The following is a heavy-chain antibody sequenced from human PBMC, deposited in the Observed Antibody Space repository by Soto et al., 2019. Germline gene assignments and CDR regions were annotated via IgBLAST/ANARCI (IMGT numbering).Heavy chain of an antibody. Sequence: GGSLRLSCAASGFTFSDYYMSWIRQAPGKGLEWVSYISSSSSYTNYADSVKGRFTISRDNAKNSLYLQMNSLRAEDTAVYYCARDYGDGYNHFDYWGQGTLVTVSS. J-gene: IGHJ4*02. D-gene: IGHD5-12*01. CDR3: ARDYGDGYNHFDY. CDR2: ISSSSSYT. V-gene: IGHV3-11*06. CDR1: GFTFSDYY.